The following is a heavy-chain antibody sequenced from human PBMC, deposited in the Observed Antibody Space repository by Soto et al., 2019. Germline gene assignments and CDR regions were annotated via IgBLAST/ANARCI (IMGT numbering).Heavy chain of an antibody. Sequence: SETLSLTCTVSGGSISSGGYYWSWIRQHPGKGLEWIGYIYYSGSTYYNPSLKSRVTISVDTSKNQFSLKLSSVTAADTAVYYCARGGAREGYDYVWGSYPTPVFDYWGQGTLVTVSS. CDR2: IYYSGST. V-gene: IGHV4-31*03. CDR3: ARGGAREGYDYVWGSYPTPVFDY. J-gene: IGHJ4*02. D-gene: IGHD3-16*02. CDR1: GGSISSGGYY.